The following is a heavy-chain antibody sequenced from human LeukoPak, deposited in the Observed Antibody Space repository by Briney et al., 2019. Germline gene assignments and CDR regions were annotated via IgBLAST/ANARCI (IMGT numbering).Heavy chain of an antibody. CDR1: GYTFSDYG. Sequence: EASVKVSCTASGYTFSDYGVTWVRQAPGQGLEWMGWISVSSGTTTYAENFQGRVTLTTDSSTSTAYMEVTSLTSDDTAVYYCARDVSRGYMDYWGHGTLVTVAS. CDR2: ISVSSGTT. CDR3: ARDVSRGYMDY. J-gene: IGHJ4*01. V-gene: IGHV1-18*01.